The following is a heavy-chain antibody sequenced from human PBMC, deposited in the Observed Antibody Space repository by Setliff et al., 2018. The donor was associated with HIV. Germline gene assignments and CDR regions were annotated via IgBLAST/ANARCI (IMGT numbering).Heavy chain of an antibody. D-gene: IGHD6-19*01. CDR3: ARDSGVSSGWKNWFDS. CDR1: GGTFSSYA. CDR2: IIPIYGTA. J-gene: IGHJ5*01. V-gene: IGHV1-69*05. Sequence: KASGGTFSSYAISWVRQAPGQGLEWMGGIIPIYGTANYAQKFQGRVTITTDESTSTAYMDLSSLRSEDTAVYYCARDSGVSSGWKNWFDSWGQGTLVTVPQ.